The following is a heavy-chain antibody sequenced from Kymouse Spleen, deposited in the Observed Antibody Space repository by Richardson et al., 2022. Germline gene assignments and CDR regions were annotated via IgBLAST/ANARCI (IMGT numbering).Heavy chain of an antibody. CDR1: GFTFSSYG. D-gene: IGHD6-6*01. CDR3: ARDRAGIAARLGMDV. V-gene: IGHV3-33*01. CDR2: IWYDGSNK. J-gene: IGHJ6*02. Sequence: QVQLVESGGGVVQPGRSLRLSCAASGFTFSSYGMHWVRQAPGKGLEWVAVIWYDGSNKYYADSVKGRFTISRDNSKNTLYLQMNSLRAEDTAVYYCARDRAGIAARLGMDVWGQGTTVTVSS.